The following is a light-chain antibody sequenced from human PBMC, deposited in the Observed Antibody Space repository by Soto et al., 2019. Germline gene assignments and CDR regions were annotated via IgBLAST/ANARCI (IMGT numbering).Light chain of an antibody. V-gene: IGKV1-39*01. CDR1: QNIRSY. J-gene: IGKJ1*01. CDR2: ATS. CDR3: QQGYTTRWT. Sequence: DIPMTQSPTSLPASVGDRITTTCRASQNIRSYLNWYQQKPGKAPSLLIYATSILQTGVPSRFSGSGTGTDFTLTINGLQPEDFASYFCQQGYTTRWTFGQGTKVEVK.